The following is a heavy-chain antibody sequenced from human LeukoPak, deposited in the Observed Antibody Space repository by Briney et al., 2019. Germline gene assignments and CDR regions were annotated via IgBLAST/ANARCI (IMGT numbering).Heavy chain of an antibody. J-gene: IGHJ6*02. V-gene: IGHV1-24*01. Sequence: ASVKVSCKVSGYTLTELSMHWVRQAPGKGLEWMGGFDPEDGETIYAQKFQGRVTMTEDTSTDTAYMELSSLRSEDTAVYYCATGRKCSGGSCATAYYYYGMDVWGQGTTVTVSS. CDR2: FDPEDGET. D-gene: IGHD2-15*01. CDR3: ATGRKCSGGSCATAYYYYGMDV. CDR1: GYTLTELS.